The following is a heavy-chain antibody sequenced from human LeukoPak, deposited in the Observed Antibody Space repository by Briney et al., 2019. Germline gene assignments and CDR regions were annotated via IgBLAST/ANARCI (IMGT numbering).Heavy chain of an antibody. Sequence: PGGSLRLSCAASGFTFSSYGMHRVRQAPGKGLEWVAFIRYDGSNKYYADSVKGRFTISRDNSKYTLYLQMNSLRAEDTAVYYCAKVGFYCSGGSCYSDDAFDIWSQGTMVTVSS. CDR2: IRYDGSNK. CDR1: GFTFSSYG. CDR3: AKVGFYCSGGSCYSDDAFDI. D-gene: IGHD2-15*01. J-gene: IGHJ3*02. V-gene: IGHV3-30*02.